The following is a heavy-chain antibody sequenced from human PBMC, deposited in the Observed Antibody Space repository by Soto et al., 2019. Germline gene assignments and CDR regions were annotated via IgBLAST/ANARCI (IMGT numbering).Heavy chain of an antibody. J-gene: IGHJ4*02. CDR1: GASIYNGGYF. Sequence: SETLSLTCSVSGASIYNGGYFWSWIRQPPGKGLECIGYIYYSGSTYYNPSLKSRVTISVDTSKNQFSLKLSSVTAADTAVYYCASRKSSPYFDYWGQGTLVTVSS. D-gene: IGHD3-10*01. CDR2: IYYSGST. CDR3: ASRKSSPYFDY. V-gene: IGHV4-30-4*01.